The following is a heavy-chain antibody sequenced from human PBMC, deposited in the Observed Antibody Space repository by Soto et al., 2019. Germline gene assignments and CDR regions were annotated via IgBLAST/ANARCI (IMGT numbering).Heavy chain of an antibody. V-gene: IGHV1-3*01. Sequence: ASVKVSCKASGYTFTSYAMHWVRQAPGQRLEWMGWINAGNGNTKYSQKFQGRVTITRDTSASTAYMELSSLRSEDTAVYYCARGDIVVVVAASTNFDYWGQGTLVTVSS. J-gene: IGHJ4*02. D-gene: IGHD2-15*01. CDR1: GYTFTSYA. CDR3: ARGDIVVVVAASTNFDY. CDR2: INAGNGNT.